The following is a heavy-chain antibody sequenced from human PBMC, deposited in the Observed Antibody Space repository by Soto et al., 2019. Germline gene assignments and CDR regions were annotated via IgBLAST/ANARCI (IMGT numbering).Heavy chain of an antibody. CDR2: IRSKAKSYAT. CDR3: TRDPLASCGGDCDRRGP. CDR1: GFTFSGSA. Sequence: GGSLRLSCVASGFTFSGSAMHWVRQASGKGLEWVGRIRSKAKSYATTYAASVKGRFTISRDDSKSTTYLQMDSLKTEDTAVYYCTRDPLASCGGDCDRRGPWGQGTLVTVSS. J-gene: IGHJ5*02. V-gene: IGHV3-73*01. D-gene: IGHD2-21*02.